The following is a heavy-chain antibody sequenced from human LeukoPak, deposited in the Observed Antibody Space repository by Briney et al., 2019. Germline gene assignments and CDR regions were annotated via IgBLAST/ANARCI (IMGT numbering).Heavy chain of an antibody. D-gene: IGHD6-19*01. CDR2: MNPNSGNT. CDR1: GYTFTSYD. CDR3: ARGTSYSSGWADAFDI. V-gene: IGHV1-8*03. Sequence: SVKVSCKASGYTFTSYDINWVRQATGQGLEWMGWMNPNSGNTGYAQKFQGRVTVTRNTSISTAYMELSSLRSEDTAVYYCARGTSYSSGWADAFDIWGQGTMVTVSS. J-gene: IGHJ3*02.